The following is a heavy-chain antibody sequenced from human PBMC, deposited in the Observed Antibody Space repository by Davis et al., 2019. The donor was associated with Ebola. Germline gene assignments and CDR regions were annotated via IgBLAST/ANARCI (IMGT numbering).Heavy chain of an antibody. Sequence: GESLKISCAASGFPFTSYKMSWVRPAPGKGRGLGGCNISMSSSVFYADSVKGRFTISRDNSKNSLYLQLNSLTDEDTAVYFCAESGFSTAYYVNSAPLDIWGQGTMVTVSS. D-gene: IGHD3-22*01. CDR1: GFPFTSYK. V-gene: IGHV3-48*02. CDR2: NISMSSSV. J-gene: IGHJ3*02. CDR3: AESGFSTAYYVNSAPLDI.